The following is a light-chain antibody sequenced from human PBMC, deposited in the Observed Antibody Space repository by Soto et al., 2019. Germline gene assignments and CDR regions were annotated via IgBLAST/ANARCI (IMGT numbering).Light chain of an antibody. CDR1: SSDFGGYNY. J-gene: IGLJ1*01. Sequence: QSALTQPASVSGSPGQSITISCTGTSSDFGGYNYVSWYQQHPGKAPKLMIYDVNNRPSGVSNRFSGSKSGNTASLTISGLQAEDGADYYCSSYTSSSTLYVFGTGTKVTVL. CDR2: DVN. V-gene: IGLV2-14*01. CDR3: SSYTSSSTLYV.